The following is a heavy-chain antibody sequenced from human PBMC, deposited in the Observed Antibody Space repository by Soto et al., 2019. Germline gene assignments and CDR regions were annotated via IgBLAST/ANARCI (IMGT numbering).Heavy chain of an antibody. J-gene: IGHJ4*02. CDR3: ARVRLVVVTAIPYFDY. V-gene: IGHV3-30-3*01. Sequence: QVQLVESGGGVVQPGRSLRLSCAASGFTFSSYAMHWVRQAPGKGLEWVAVISYDGSNKYYADSVKGRFTISRDNSKNTLYLQMNSLRAEDTAVYYCARVRLVVVTAIPYFDYWGQGTLVTVSS. CDR1: GFTFSSYA. D-gene: IGHD2-21*02. CDR2: ISYDGSNK.